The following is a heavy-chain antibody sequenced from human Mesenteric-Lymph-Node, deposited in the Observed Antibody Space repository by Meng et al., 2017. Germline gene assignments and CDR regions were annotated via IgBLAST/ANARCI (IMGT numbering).Heavy chain of an antibody. J-gene: IGHJ4*02. Sequence: SVKVSCKASGGTFSSYAISWVRQAPGQGLEWMGGIIPIFGTANYAQKFQGRVTITADKSTSTAYMELSSLRSEDTAVYYCARYGGDKQLETFDYWGQGTLVTVSS. D-gene: IGHD6-13*01. V-gene: IGHV1-69*06. CDR3: ARYGGDKQLETFDY. CDR2: IIPIFGTA. CDR1: GGTFSSYA.